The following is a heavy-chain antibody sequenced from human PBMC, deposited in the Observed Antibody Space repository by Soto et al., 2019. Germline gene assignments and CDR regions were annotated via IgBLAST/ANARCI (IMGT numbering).Heavy chain of an antibody. CDR3: VKAAYFYYGMDV. D-gene: IGHD6-25*01. J-gene: IGHJ6*02. CDR2: LSGGGDRT. CDR1: GFTFSNSA. V-gene: IGHV3-23*01. Sequence: EVQLLESGGSLVQPGGSLRLSCAASGFTFSNSAMTWVRQAPGQGLEWVSSLSGGGDRTYYADSVKGRFTISRDNFKNTLYLQMSSLRAEDTAVYYCVKAAYFYYGMDVWGQGTTGTVSS.